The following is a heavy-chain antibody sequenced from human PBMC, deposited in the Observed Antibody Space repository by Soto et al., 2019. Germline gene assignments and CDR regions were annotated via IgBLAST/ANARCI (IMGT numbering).Heavy chain of an antibody. CDR3: ARERGGYGYYRVDAFNF. V-gene: IGHV3-74*01. CDR1: GFTFSSYW. Sequence: EVQLVESGGGLVQPGGSLRLSCAASGFTFSSYWMHWVRQAPGKGLVWVSRIKADGRTTNYADTVKGRFTISRDNAKSTLFLEMNSLRADDTGVYYCARERGGYGYYRVDAFNFWGQGTLVTVSS. J-gene: IGHJ4*02. CDR2: IKADGRTT. D-gene: IGHD4-17*01.